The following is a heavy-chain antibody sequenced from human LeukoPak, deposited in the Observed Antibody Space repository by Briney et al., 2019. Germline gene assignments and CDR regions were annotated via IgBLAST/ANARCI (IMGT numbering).Heavy chain of an antibody. V-gene: IGHV4-39*07. CDR3: ARVSGSTGAFDI. D-gene: IGHD3-10*01. Sequence: SETLSLTCSVSGGFIGTRGYFWGWIRQPPGKGLEWIASIYYSGSTYNNPSLKSRVTMSVDTSKNQFSLKLSSVTAADTAVYYCARVSGSTGAFDIWGQGTMVTVSS. CDR1: GGFIGTRGYF. CDR2: IYYSGST. J-gene: IGHJ3*02.